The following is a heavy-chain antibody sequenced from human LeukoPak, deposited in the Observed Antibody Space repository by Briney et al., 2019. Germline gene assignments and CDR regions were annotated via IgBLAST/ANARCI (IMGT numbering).Heavy chain of an antibody. D-gene: IGHD1-26*01. V-gene: IGHV4-34*01. CDR3: ASLTPTWDVDP. CDR2: INHSGST. CDR1: GGSFSGYY. J-gene: IGHJ5*02. Sequence: SETLSLTCAVYGGSFSGYYWSWIRQPPGKGLEWIGEINHSGSTNYNPSLKSRVTISVDTSKNQFSLKLSSVTAADTAVYYCASLTPTWDVDPWGQGTLVTVSS.